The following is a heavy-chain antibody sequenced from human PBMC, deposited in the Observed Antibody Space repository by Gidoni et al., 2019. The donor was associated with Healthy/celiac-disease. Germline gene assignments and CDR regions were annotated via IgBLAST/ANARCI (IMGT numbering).Heavy chain of an antibody. CDR2: ISYDGSNK. CDR3: ARGVGRLKGGWFDP. V-gene: IGHV3-30-3*01. Sequence: TFSSYAMHWVRQAPGKGLEWVAVISYDGSNKYYADSVKGRFTSSRDNSKNTLYLQMNSLRAEDTAVYYCARGVGRLKGGWFDPWGQGTLVTVSS. J-gene: IGHJ5*02. D-gene: IGHD1-26*01. CDR1: TFSSYA.